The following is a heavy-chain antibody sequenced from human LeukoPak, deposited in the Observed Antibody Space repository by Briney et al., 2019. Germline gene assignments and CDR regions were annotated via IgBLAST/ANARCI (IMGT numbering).Heavy chain of an antibody. CDR1: GGSISSSDYY. D-gene: IGHD2-15*01. Sequence: SETLSLTCTVSGGSISSSDYYWGWIRQPPGKGLEWIASIYYSGTTHYNPSLKSRVTISVDASKIQFSLKLNSVTAADTAVYYCARGSSGYFDYWGQGTLVTVSS. CDR3: ARGSSGYFDY. J-gene: IGHJ4*02. V-gene: IGHV4-39*07. CDR2: IYYSGTT.